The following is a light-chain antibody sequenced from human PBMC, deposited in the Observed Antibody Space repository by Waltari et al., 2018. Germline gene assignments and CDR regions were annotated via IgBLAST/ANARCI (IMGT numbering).Light chain of an antibody. Sequence: EIVITQSPATLSVSTGERATRSCRASQSVSSNLAWYQQKPGQAPRLLIYGASTRATGIPARFSGSGSGTEFTLTISSLQSEDFAVYYCQQYNNWPYTFGQGTKLEIK. CDR2: GAS. V-gene: IGKV3-15*01. CDR3: QQYNNWPYT. J-gene: IGKJ2*01. CDR1: QSVSSN.